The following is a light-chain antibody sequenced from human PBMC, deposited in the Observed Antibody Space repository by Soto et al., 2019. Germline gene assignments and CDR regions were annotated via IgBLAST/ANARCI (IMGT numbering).Light chain of an antibody. Sequence: EIVMTQSPGTLSVSPGERATLSCRASQSVSSKLAWYQQKPGQAPRLLIYGASTRATDIPARFSGSGSGTDFTLTISSVQSEDFAVYYCQQYDNWPPFSVGQGTRLEIK. CDR3: QQYDNWPPFS. CDR2: GAS. J-gene: IGKJ5*01. CDR1: QSVSSK. V-gene: IGKV3-15*01.